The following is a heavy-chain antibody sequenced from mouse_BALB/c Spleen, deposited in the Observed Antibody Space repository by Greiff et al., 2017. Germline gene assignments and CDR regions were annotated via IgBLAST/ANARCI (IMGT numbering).Heavy chain of an antibody. D-gene: IGHD2-3*01. Sequence: ESGPGLVKPSQSLSLTCSVTGYSITSGYYWNWIRQFPGNKLEWMGYISYDGSNNYNPSLKNRISITRDTSKNQFFLKLNSVTTEDTATYYCARMAEGAMDYWGQGTSVTVSS. CDR3: ARMAEGAMDY. J-gene: IGHJ4*01. CDR2: ISYDGSN. CDR1: GYSITSGYY. V-gene: IGHV3-6*02.